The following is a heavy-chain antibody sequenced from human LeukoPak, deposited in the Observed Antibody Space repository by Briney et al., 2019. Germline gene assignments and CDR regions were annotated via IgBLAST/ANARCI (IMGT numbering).Heavy chain of an antibody. J-gene: IGHJ4*02. CDR1: GYTFTGYY. D-gene: IGHD2-15*01. CDR2: INPNSGGT. Sequence: GASVKVSCKASGYTFTGYYMHWVRQAPGQGLEWTGWINPNSGGTNYAQKFQGRVTMTRDTSISTAYMELSRLRSDDTAVYYCASYPQLGYCSGGSCYNYWGQGTLVTVSS. V-gene: IGHV1-2*02. CDR3: ASYPQLGYCSGGSCYNY.